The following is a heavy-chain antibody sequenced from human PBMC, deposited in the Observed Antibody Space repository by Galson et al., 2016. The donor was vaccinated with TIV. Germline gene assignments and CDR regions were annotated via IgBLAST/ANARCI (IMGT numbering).Heavy chain of an antibody. CDR2: VYYSGAT. V-gene: IGHV4-30-4*08. J-gene: IGHJ6*02. D-gene: IGHD3-10*01. CDR3: ARCRGDYYYGIDV. Sequence: LSLTCSVFGGSTSNGDYYWTWIRQPPGKGLEWIGYVYYSGATNYNPSLKRRVTLSVDRSTNQFSLRLNSVTAADTAVYSCARCRGDYYYGIDVWGQGTTVTVSS. CDR1: GGSTSNGDYY.